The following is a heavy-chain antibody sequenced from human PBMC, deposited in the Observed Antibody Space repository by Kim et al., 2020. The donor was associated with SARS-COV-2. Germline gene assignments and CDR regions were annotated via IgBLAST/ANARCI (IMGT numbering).Heavy chain of an antibody. CDR2: IIPIFGTA. D-gene: IGHD6-13*01. CDR3: AREDGTSSRITRTTQYYYYGMDV. CDR1: GGTFSSYA. J-gene: IGHJ6*02. Sequence: SVKVSCKASGGTFSSYAISWVRQAPGQGLEWMGGIIPIFGTANYAQKFQGRVTITADESTSTAYMELSSLRSEDTAVYYCAREDGTSSRITRTTQYYYYGMDVWGQGTTVTVSS. V-gene: IGHV1-69*13.